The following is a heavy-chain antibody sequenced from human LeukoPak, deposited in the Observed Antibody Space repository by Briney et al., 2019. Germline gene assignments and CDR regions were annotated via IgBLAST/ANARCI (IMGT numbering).Heavy chain of an antibody. V-gene: IGHV3-30*02. J-gene: IGHJ4*02. Sequence: GGSLRLSCAASGFTICSYGMHWVRQAPGKGLEGVAFIHSDGINKYYPDSVKGRFTISRDNSKNTLYLQMNNLRAEDTAVYYCAHSSLSTWGQGTLVTVSS. D-gene: IGHD6-19*01. CDR2: IHSDGINK. CDR1: GFTICSYG. CDR3: AHSSLST.